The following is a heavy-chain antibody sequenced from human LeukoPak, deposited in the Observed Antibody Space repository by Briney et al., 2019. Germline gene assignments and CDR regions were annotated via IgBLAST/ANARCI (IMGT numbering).Heavy chain of an antibody. D-gene: IGHD3-9*01. V-gene: IGHV1-8*01. CDR1: GYTFTSYD. CDR3: EDGIRYSETDY. J-gene: IGHJ4*02. Sequence: GASMKVSCKASGYTFTSYDINWVPQATGQVLEWMEWMNPNSGDTGYAQKFQGRVTTTRNTSISTAYIELSSLRSEDTFFFQAEDGIRYSETDYWGQGTLVTVSS. CDR2: MNPNSGDT.